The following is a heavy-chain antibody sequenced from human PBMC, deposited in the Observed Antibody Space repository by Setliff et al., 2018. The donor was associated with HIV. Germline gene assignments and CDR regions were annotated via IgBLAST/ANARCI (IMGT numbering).Heavy chain of an antibody. J-gene: IGHJ3*02. Sequence: SETLSLTCTVSGGSISSRSYYWSWIRQPAGKGLEWIGQIYTSGSTNYNPSLKRRVTISVDTSKKHFSLKLSSVTAAYTSVYFCARRQSYDDILNGRAFDALDIWGQGTKVTVSS. CDR2: IYTSGST. CDR3: ARRQSYDDILNGRAFDALDI. V-gene: IGHV4-61*09. D-gene: IGHD3-9*01. CDR1: GGSISSRSYY.